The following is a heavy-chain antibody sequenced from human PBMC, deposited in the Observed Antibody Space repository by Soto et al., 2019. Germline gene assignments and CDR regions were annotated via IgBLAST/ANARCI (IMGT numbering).Heavy chain of an antibody. CDR1: GGSISSYY. V-gene: IGHV4-59*01. D-gene: IGHD3-10*01. CDR3: ARFPPYYYGSESYSHDY. CDR2: IYYSGST. Sequence: SETLSLTCTVSGGSISSYYWSWIRQPPGKGLEWIGYIYYSGSTNYNPSLKSRVTISVDTSKNQFSLKLSSVTAADTAVYYCARFPPYYYGSESYSHDYWGQGTLVTVSS. J-gene: IGHJ4*02.